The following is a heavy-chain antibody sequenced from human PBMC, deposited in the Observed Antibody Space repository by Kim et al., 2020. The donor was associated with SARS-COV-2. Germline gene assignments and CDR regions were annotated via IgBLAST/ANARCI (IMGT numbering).Heavy chain of an antibody. J-gene: IGHJ5*02. V-gene: IGHV3-30*12. D-gene: IGHD2-15*01. CDR3: ARGREQQVVLGWFDP. CDR1: GFTFSSFG. Sequence: GGSLRLSCATSGFTFSSFGMHWVRQAPGKGLEWVAVISFDGSETYYADSVKGRFTISRDNSKNTLHLQMDSLRAEDTAVYYCARGREQQVVLGWFDPLGQGTLVTVSS. CDR2: ISFDGSET.